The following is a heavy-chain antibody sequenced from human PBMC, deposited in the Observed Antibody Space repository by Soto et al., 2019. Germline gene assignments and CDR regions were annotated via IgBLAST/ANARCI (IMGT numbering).Heavy chain of an antibody. Sequence: QVQLVESGGGVVQPGRSLRLSCAASGFTFRSYGMQWVRQAPVKGLEWVAVISYDGSNKYYADSVKGRFTISRDNSKNTLYLQMNSLRAEDTAVYYCAKDLGHGGRGAFDIWGQGTMVTVSS. CDR2: ISYDGSNK. V-gene: IGHV3-30*18. J-gene: IGHJ3*02. D-gene: IGHD7-27*01. CDR3: AKDLGHGGRGAFDI. CDR1: GFTFRSYG.